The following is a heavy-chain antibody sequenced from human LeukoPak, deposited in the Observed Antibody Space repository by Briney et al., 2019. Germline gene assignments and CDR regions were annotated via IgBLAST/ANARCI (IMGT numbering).Heavy chain of an antibody. V-gene: IGHV7-4-1*02. CDR1: GYTFTSYA. D-gene: IGHD3-22*01. CDR2: INTNTGNP. J-gene: IGHJ4*02. Sequence: GESLKISCKASGYTFTSYAMNWVRQAPGQGLDWMGWINTNTGNPTYAQGFAGRFVFSLDTSVSTAYLQISSLKAEDTAVYYCAREGTPWLLHNYFDYWGQGTLVTVSS. CDR3: AREGTPWLLHNYFDY.